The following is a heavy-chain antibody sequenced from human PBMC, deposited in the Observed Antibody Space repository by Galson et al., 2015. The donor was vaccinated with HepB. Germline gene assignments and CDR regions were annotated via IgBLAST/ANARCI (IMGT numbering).Heavy chain of an antibody. J-gene: IGHJ3*01. CDR2: IYHSGTT. CDR3: ARLDCSSPTCYDAFDV. V-gene: IGHV4-39*01. D-gene: IGHD2-2*01. Sequence: ETLSLTCSVSGGSISISGFYWGWVRQPPGKGLEWIGTIYHSGTTYYNPSLKSRVTISVDTSKNQFSLSLSSVAAADTAVYYCARLDCSSPTCYDAFDVWGLGTRVTVSS. CDR1: GGSISISGFY.